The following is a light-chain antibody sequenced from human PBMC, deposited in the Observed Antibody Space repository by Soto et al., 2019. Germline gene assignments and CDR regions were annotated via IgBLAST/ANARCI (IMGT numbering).Light chain of an antibody. V-gene: IGKV3-20*01. CDR2: GAS. Sequence: EIVLTQSPGTLSLFPGERATLSCRASQSLITRYLAWYQQKPGQAPRLLIYGASSRATGIPVRFSGSGSGTDFTLTISRLEPEDFAVYSCQQYGTSPTFGQGTRLEIK. CDR3: QQYGTSPT. J-gene: IGKJ5*01. CDR1: QSLITRY.